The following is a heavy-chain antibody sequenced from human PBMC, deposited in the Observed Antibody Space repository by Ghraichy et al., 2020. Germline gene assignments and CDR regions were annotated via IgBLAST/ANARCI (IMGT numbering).Heavy chain of an antibody. CDR1: GVSISSYS. CDR3: ARHVAVGCVYTAMGNWFDP. J-gene: IGHJ5*02. V-gene: IGHV4-59*08. Sequence: SQTLSLTCTVSGVSISSYSWSWIRQPPGKGLEWIGYIYYNGNTNYNPSLKSRVTISVDTSKTLFSLKLTSVTAADTAIYYCARHVAVGCVYTAMGNWFDPWGQGTLVTVSS. D-gene: IGHD5-18*01. CDR2: IYYNGNT.